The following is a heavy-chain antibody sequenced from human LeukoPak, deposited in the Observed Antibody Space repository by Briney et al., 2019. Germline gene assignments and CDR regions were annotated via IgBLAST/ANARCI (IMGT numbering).Heavy chain of an antibody. CDR2: ISTSGSNI. CDR3: ARDIYGSGPPVGDAIDY. CDR1: GSTFRDYY. Sequence: GGSLRLSCAASGSTFRDYYMSWIRQAPGKGLEWVSYISTSGSNIYYADSVKGRFTISRDNAKNPLYLQVNSLRAEDTAVYYCARDIYGSGPPVGDAIDYWGQGTLVTVSS. J-gene: IGHJ4*02. V-gene: IGHV3-11*04. D-gene: IGHD3-10*01.